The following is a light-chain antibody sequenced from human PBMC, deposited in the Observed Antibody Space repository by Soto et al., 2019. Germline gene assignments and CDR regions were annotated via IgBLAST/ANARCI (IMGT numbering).Light chain of an antibody. CDR1: SSDVGGYNS. Sequence: QSALTQSASVSGSPGQSITISCTGTSSDVGGYNSVSWYQQHPGKAPILMIYDVSYRPSGVSNRFSGSKSGNTASLTISGLQAEDEADYYCSSYTNTSTLVFGPGTKVTVL. J-gene: IGLJ1*01. CDR2: DVS. CDR3: SSYTNTSTLV. V-gene: IGLV2-14*03.